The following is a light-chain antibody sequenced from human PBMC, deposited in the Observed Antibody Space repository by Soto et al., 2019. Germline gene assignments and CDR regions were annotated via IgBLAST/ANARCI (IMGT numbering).Light chain of an antibody. CDR1: QSVGND. CDR2: DAS. Sequence: EIVMTQSPATLSVSPGDRATLSFRASQSVGNDLAWYQQKPGQAPRLLIYDASTRATGIPARFSGSGSGTEFTLTISSLLSEDFAVYSCQQYNNWPLTFGGGTKVDIK. CDR3: QQYNNWPLT. V-gene: IGKV3D-15*01. J-gene: IGKJ4*01.